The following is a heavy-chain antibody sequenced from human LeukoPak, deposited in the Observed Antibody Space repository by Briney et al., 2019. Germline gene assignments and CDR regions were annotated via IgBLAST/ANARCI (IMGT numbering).Heavy chain of an antibody. CDR3: ARKYSSSRPFDY. CDR1: GFTFDDYW. V-gene: IGHV3-7*01. Sequence: GGSLRLSCGASGFTFDDYWMSWVRQAPGQGLEWVANINQDGSEKYYLDSAKGRFTISRDNARNSLYLQVNSLRAEDTAVYYCARKYSSSRPFDYWGQGTLITVSS. D-gene: IGHD6-6*01. CDR2: INQDGSEK. J-gene: IGHJ4*02.